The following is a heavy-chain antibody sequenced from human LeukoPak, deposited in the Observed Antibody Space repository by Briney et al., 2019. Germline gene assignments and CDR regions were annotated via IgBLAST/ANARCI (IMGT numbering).Heavy chain of an antibody. V-gene: IGHV3-7*01. CDR3: ARDWRFACSGGSCYSAYIY. CDR2: IKEDGSEK. CDR1: GFTFSYYW. Sequence: GGSLRLSCGASGFTFSYYWMSWVRQAPGKGLEWVANIKEDGSEKYYVDSVKGRFTISRDNAKNSLYLQMNSLRAEDTALYYCARDWRFACSGGSCYSAYIYWGQGTLVTVSS. J-gene: IGHJ4*02. D-gene: IGHD2-15*01.